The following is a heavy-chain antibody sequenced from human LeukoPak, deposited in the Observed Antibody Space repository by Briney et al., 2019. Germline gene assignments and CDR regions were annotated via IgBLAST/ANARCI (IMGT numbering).Heavy chain of an antibody. CDR1: GGSISSGGYS. CDR3: ARRQGVRYFDL. J-gene: IGHJ2*01. D-gene: IGHD1-1*01. Sequence: PSETLSLTCAVSGGSISSGGYSWSWIRQPPGKGLEWIGYIYHSGSTYYNPSLKSRVTISVDRSKNQFSLKLSSVTAADTAVYYCARRQGVRYFDLWGRGTLVTVSS. CDR2: IYHSGST. V-gene: IGHV4-30-2*01.